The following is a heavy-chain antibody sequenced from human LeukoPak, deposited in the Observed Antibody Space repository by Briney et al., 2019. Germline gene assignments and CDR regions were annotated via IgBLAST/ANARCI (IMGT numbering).Heavy chain of an antibody. CDR1: GGSFSGYY. CDR2: INHSGST. CDR3: ARTSGYETVHGDYDRRFDY. Sequence: PSETLSLTCAVYGGSFSGYYWSWIRQPPGKGLEWIGEINHSGSTNYNPSLKSRVTISVDTSKNQFSLKLSSVTAADTAVYYCARTSGYETVHGDYDRRFDYWGQGTLVTVSS. V-gene: IGHV4-34*01. D-gene: IGHD4-17*01. J-gene: IGHJ4*02.